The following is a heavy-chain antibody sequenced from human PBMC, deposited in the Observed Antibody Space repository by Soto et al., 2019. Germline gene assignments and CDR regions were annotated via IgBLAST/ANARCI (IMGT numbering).Heavy chain of an antibody. D-gene: IGHD3-22*01. CDR1: GGSFSGYY. V-gene: IGHV4-34*01. J-gene: IGHJ6*02. CDR3: ARVRSGDSSGYYYYYYGMDV. CDR2: INHSGST. Sequence: QVQLQQWGAGLLKPSETLSLTCAVYGGSFSGYYWSWIRQPPGKGLEWIAEINHSGSTNYNPSLKSRVTISVDTSKNQFSLKLSSVTAADTAVYYCARVRSGDSSGYYYYYYGMDVWGQGTTVTVSS.